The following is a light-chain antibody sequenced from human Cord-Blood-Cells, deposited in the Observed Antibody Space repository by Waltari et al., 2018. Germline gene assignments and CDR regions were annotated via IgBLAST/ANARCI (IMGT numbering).Light chain of an antibody. CDR1: QSLLHSNGYNY. CDR3: MQALQTPFT. Sequence: DIVMTQSPLSLPVTPGEPASISCRSSQSLLHSNGYNYLDWDLQKPGQSPQLLIYLGSNRASGVPDRFSGSGSGTDFTLKISRVEAEDVGVYYCMQALQTPFTCGPGTKVYIK. CDR2: LGS. J-gene: IGKJ3*01. V-gene: IGKV2-28*01.